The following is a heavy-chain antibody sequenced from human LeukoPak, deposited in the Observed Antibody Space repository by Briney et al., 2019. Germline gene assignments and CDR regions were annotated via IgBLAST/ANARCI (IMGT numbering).Heavy chain of an antibody. J-gene: IGHJ4*02. CDR3: ARSILRYYYNASGYYPYYFDY. CDR2: IYYRGSN. CDR1: GGSISSNSYY. D-gene: IGHD3-22*01. Sequence: SETLSLTCAVSGGSISSNSYYWGWIRQPPGKGLEWIGSIYYRGSNYHNSSLKGRVTMSIDTSKNQFSLRLSSVTAADTAVYYCARSILRYYYNASGYYPYYFDYWGQGVLVTVSS. V-gene: IGHV4-39*07.